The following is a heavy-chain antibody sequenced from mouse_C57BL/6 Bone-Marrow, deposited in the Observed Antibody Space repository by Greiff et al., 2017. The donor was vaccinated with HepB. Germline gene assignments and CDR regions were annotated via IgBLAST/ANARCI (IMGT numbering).Heavy chain of an antibody. J-gene: IGHJ1*03. CDR2: IYPGDGDT. V-gene: IGHV1-82*01. CDR3: AERITTVVGYFDV. D-gene: IGHD1-1*01. CDR1: GYAFSSSW. Sequence: VQLQQSGPELVKPGASVKISCKASGYAFSSSWMNWVKQRPGKGLEWIGRIYPGDGDTNYNGKFKGKATLTADKSSSTAYMQLSSLTSEDSAVYFCAERITTVVGYFDVWGTGTTVTVS.